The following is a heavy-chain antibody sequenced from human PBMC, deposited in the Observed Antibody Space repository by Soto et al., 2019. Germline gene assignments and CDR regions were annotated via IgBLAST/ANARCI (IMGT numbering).Heavy chain of an antibody. CDR2: TDYSGNT. CDR3: ARAVGDPLYYLDY. D-gene: IGHD6-19*01. J-gene: IGHJ4*02. Sequence: QVQLQESGPGLVRPSETLSLTCTVSSDSISSYYWIWIRQSPGKGLEWIGYTDYSGNTNYNPSLKTRVPISGDTSKNPFSLRLSSGTAADTAVYYCARAVGDPLYYLDYWGQGTLVTVSS. CDR1: SDSISSYY. V-gene: IGHV4-59*08.